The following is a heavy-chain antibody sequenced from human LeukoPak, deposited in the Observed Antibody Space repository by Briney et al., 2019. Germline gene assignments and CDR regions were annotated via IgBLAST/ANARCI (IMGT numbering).Heavy chain of an antibody. CDR1: GFTVSSNY. CDR2: ISGSGGST. CDR3: AKDGGGVAARPRQSDLY. V-gene: IGHV3-23*01. Sequence: PGGSLRLSCAASGFTVSSNYMSWVRQAPGKGLEWVSAISGSGGSTYYADSVKGRFTISRDNSKNTLYLQMNSLRAEDTAVYYCAKDGGGVAARPRQSDLYWGQGTLVTVSS. D-gene: IGHD6-6*01. J-gene: IGHJ4*02.